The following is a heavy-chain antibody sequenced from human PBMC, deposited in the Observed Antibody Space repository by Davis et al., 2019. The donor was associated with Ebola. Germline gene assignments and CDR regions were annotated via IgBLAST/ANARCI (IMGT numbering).Heavy chain of an antibody. J-gene: IGHJ4*02. CDR2: IIPNSGGT. V-gene: IGHV1-2*04. Sequence: AASVKVSCKASGGTFSSYAISWVRQAPGQGLEWMGRIIPNSGGTNYAQKFQGWVTMTRDTSISTAYMELSRLRSDDTAVYYCARGGYCSGGSCYYFDYWGQGTLVTVSS. D-gene: IGHD2-15*01. CDR3: ARGGYCSGGSCYYFDY. CDR1: GGTFSSYA.